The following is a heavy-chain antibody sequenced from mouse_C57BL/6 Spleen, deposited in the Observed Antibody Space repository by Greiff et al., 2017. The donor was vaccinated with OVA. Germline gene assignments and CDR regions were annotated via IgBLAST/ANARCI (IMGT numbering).Heavy chain of an antibody. CDR1: GYTFTSYW. Sequence: VKLQQPGAELVKPGASVKLSCKASGYTFTSYWMHWVKQRPGQGLEWIGMIHPNSGSTNYNEKFKSKATLTVDKSSSTAYMQLSSLTSEDSAVYYCARSGITTVVGRDWYFDVWGTGTTVTVSS. D-gene: IGHD1-1*01. V-gene: IGHV1-64*01. CDR3: ARSGITTVVGRDWYFDV. J-gene: IGHJ1*03. CDR2: IHPNSGST.